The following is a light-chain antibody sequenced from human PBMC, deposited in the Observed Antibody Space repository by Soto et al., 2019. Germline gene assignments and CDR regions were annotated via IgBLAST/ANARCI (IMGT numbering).Light chain of an antibody. CDR2: KAS. CDR3: LHDYNSPLT. J-gene: IGKJ4*01. V-gene: IGKV1-5*03. Sequence: DIQMTQSPSTLSASVGDRVTITCRASQSINNWLAWYQQKPGKAPNLLIYKASTLKSGVPSRFSGSGSGTEFTLTINSLQPEDFATYYCLHDYNSPLTFGGGTKVDIK. CDR1: QSINNW.